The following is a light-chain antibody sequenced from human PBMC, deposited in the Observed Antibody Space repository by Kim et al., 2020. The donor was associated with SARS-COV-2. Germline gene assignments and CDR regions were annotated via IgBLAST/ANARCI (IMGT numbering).Light chain of an antibody. CDR3: CSFIGTSTYV. CDR1: SSDVGGYNY. Sequence: GQSITISCTGTSSDVGGYNYVSWYQQHPGEVPKLMIYDVTKRASGVSNRFSGSKSGNTASLTISGLQTEDEADYYCCSFIGTSTYVFGTGTKVTVL. V-gene: IGLV2-14*03. CDR2: DVT. J-gene: IGLJ1*01.